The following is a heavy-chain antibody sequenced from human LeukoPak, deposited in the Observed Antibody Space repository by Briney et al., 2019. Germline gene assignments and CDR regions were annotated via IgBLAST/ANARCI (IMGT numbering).Heavy chain of an antibody. CDR3: ARGASGELLLDY. CDR1: GGSISSSSYY. CDR2: IYYSGST. Sequence: ETLSLTCTVSGGSISSSSYYWSWIRQPPGKGLEWIGYIYYSGSTNYNPSLKSRVTISVDTSKNQFSLKLSSVTAADTAVYYCARGASGELLLDYWGQGTLVTVSS. J-gene: IGHJ4*02. D-gene: IGHD1-26*01. V-gene: IGHV4-61*05.